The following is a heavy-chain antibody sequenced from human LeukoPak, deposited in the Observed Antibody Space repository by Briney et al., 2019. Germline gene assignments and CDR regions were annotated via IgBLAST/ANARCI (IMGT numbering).Heavy chain of an antibody. CDR3: ARQNTPHGNFDY. CDR1: GFTFSSYD. D-gene: IGHD1-26*01. CDR2: IGVAANT. J-gene: IGHJ4*02. V-gene: IGHV3-13*01. Sequence: GGPLRLSCAASGFTFSSYDMHWVRQATGKGLEWVSAIGVAANTFYSGSVKGRFTISRENAKNSLYLLMSSLRAEDTAVYYCARQNTPHGNFDYWGQGTLVTVSS.